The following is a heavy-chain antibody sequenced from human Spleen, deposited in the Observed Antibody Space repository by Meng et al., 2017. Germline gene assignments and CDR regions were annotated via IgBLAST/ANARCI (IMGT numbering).Heavy chain of an antibody. D-gene: IGHD3-10*01. J-gene: IGHJ5*02. CDR1: GYTFTSYD. Sequence: QGPLVQFGAEGKKPGASVKVSCKASGYTFTSYDINWVRQATGQGLEWMGWMNPNSGNTGYAQKFQGRVTITRNTSISTAYMELNSLRFEDTAVYYCARGDTGGNWFDPWGQGTLVTVSS. CDR2: MNPNSGNT. V-gene: IGHV1-8*03. CDR3: ARGDTGGNWFDP.